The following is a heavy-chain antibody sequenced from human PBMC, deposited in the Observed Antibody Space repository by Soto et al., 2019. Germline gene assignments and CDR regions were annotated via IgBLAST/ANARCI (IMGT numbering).Heavy chain of an antibody. V-gene: IGHV3-11*01. Sequence: QVQLVESGGALVKPGGSLSLSCAASGFSFRDYYMSWIRQAPGKGLAWISYISGSGNTLYYADSVKARFIISRDNAKKALFLRMNSMRADSTGVYYCARDRLPMGVVVMGWFDPWGQGTLVTVSS. CDR1: GFSFRDYY. CDR3: ARDRLPMGVVVMGWFDP. J-gene: IGHJ5*02. D-gene: IGHD3-22*01. CDR2: ISGSGNTL.